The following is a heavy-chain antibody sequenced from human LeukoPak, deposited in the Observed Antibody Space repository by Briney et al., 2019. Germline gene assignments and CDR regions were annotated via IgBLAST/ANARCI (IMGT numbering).Heavy chain of an antibody. CDR3: ARQSLVSYYYDSSGYLHIDAFDI. CDR2: INHSGRT. V-gene: IGHV4-34*01. Sequence: PGGSLRLSCAASGFTFSSYWMSWVRQTPGKGLEWVGEINHSGRTNYNPPPKSRHTISVDTYNNQFSLKLSSVTAADTAVYYCARQSLVSYYYDSSGYLHIDAFDIWGQGTMVTVSS. CDR1: GFTFSSYW. D-gene: IGHD3-22*01. J-gene: IGHJ3*02.